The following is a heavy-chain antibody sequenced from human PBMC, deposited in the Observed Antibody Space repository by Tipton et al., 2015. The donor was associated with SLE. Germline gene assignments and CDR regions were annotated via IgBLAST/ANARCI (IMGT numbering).Heavy chain of an antibody. Sequence: TLSLTCIVSNDFFTSDTSYWGWIRQPPGKGLEWIGSTHFSGNTYYNPSLKTRVTISMDTSRNQFSLKVNSVTAADSAIYYCAREVWSPNHFYYGVDVWGQGTTVSVSS. V-gene: IGHV4-39*07. CDR2: THFSGNT. CDR3: AREVWSPNHFYYGVDV. CDR1: NDFFTSDTSY. D-gene: IGHD3-3*01. J-gene: IGHJ6*02.